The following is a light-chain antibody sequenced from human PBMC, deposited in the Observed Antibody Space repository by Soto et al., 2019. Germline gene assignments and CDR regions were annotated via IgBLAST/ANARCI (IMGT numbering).Light chain of an antibody. CDR2: GSS. Sequence: EVVLTQSPGTLSLSPGERATLSCRGSQSINNNYLAWYQQRPGQAPRLLIYGSSDRATGIPDRFSGSGSGTDSTLTISRLEPEAVALYYCHQDGSSPPYTFGQGTKLEI. J-gene: IGKJ2*01. V-gene: IGKV3-20*01. CDR1: QSINNNY. CDR3: HQDGSSPPYT.